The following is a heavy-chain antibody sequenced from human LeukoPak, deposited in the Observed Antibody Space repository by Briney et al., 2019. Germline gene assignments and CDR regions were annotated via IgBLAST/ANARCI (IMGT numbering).Heavy chain of an antibody. Sequence: ASVNVSCKASGYTFTSYYMHWVRQAPGQGLEWMGIINPSGGSTSYAQKFQGRVTMTRDTSTSTVYMELSSLRSEDTAVYYCASYSYSSGWYGYFQHWGQGTLVTVSS. CDR2: INPSGGST. D-gene: IGHD6-19*01. J-gene: IGHJ1*01. CDR1: GYTFTSYY. V-gene: IGHV1-46*01. CDR3: ASYSYSSGWYGYFQH.